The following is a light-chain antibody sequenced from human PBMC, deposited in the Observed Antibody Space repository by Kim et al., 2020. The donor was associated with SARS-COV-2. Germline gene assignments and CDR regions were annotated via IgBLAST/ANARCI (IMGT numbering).Light chain of an antibody. J-gene: IGKJ5*01. CDR3: QRSSWPIT. CDR2: DAS. V-gene: IGKV3-11*01. CDR1: QSVGGF. Sequence: SVSPGEGATLSCRASQSVGGFLAWYQQRPGQAPRLLIYDASKRATGIPARFSGSGSGTDFTLTISTLESEDFAIYYCQRSSWPITFGQGTRLEIK.